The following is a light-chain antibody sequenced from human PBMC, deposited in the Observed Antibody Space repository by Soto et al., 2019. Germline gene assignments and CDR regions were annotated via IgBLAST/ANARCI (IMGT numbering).Light chain of an antibody. CDR3: QQYNNRPLT. Sequence: EIVMTQSPATLSASPGERVTLSCRASQSIRSNLAWYQQRPGQTPRLLIFVASTRATGIPARFTGSGSGTEFTLTISSLQSDDFAMYYCQQYNNRPLTFXGGTKVDIK. V-gene: IGKV3-15*01. J-gene: IGKJ4*01. CDR2: VAS. CDR1: QSIRSN.